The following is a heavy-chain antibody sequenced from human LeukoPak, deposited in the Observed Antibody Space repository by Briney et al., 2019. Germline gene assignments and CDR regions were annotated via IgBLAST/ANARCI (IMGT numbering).Heavy chain of an antibody. CDR1: GYTFTGYY. D-gene: IGHD4-17*01. CDR3: ARQKHYGDYGYYFDH. Sequence: APVEVSCKASGYTFTGYYMHWVRQAPGQGLEWMGWINPNSGGTNYAQKFQGRVTMTRDTSISTAYMELSRLRSDDTAVYYCARQKHYGDYGYYFDHWGQGTLVTVSS. J-gene: IGHJ4*02. V-gene: IGHV1-2*02. CDR2: INPNSGGT.